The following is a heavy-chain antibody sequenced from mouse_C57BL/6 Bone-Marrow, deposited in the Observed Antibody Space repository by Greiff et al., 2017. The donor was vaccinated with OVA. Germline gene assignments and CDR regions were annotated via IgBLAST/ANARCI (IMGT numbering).Heavy chain of an antibody. D-gene: IGHD4-1*01. CDR2: IYPSDSET. V-gene: IGHV1-61*01. CDR1: GYTFTSYW. CDR3: ARKKTGGFAY. Sequence: QVQLQQPGAELVRPGSSVKLSCKASGYTFTSYWMDWVKQRPGQGLEWIGNIYPSDSETHYNQKFKDKATLTVDKSSSTAYMQLSSLTSEDSAVYYCARKKTGGFAYWGQGTLVTVSA. J-gene: IGHJ3*01.